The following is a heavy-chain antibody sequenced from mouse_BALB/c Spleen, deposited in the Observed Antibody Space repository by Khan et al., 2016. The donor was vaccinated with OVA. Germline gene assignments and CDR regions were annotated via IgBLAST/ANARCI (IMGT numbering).Heavy chain of an antibody. V-gene: IGHV6-6*01. D-gene: IGHD2-10*02. CDR3: NSMVSTLYYYSLDY. Sequence: EVKLEESGGGLVQPGGSMKLSCAASGFTFSDAWMDWVRQSPEKGLEWVAEIRGKVNNHGTYYAESVKGRFTISRDDSKSSVYLQMNSLRAEDTGNYYVNSMVSTLYYYSLDYWGQGTSVTVSS. CDR1: GFTFSDAW. CDR2: IRGKVNNHGT. J-gene: IGHJ4*01.